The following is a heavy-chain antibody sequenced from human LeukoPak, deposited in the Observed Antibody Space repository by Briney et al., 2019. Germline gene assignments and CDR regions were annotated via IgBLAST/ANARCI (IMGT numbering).Heavy chain of an antibody. D-gene: IGHD3-10*01. V-gene: IGHV4-34*01. Sequence: NPSETLSLTCAVYGGSFSGYYWSWIRQPPGKGLEWIGEINHSGSTNYNPSLKSRVTISVDTSKNQFSLKLSSVTAADTAVYYCARGSLALWFGELLSPFDHWGQGTLVTVSS. CDR1: GGSFSGYY. CDR3: ARGSLALWFGELLSPFDH. CDR2: INHSGST. J-gene: IGHJ4*02.